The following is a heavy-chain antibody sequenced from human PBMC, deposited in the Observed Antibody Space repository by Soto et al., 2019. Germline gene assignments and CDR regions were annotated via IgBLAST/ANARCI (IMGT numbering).Heavy chain of an antibody. J-gene: IGHJ4*02. CDR3: AKERSSGWSFDY. Sequence: VPLLESGGGLVQPGGSLRLSCAASGFTFSTYAMNWVRQAPGKGLEWVSGISGSGDSTYYADSVKGRFTVSRDNSKNTLYLQINCLRAEDTAVFYCAKERSSGWSFDYWGQGTLVTVSS. CDR1: GFTFSTYA. CDR2: ISGSGDST. D-gene: IGHD6-19*01. V-gene: IGHV3-23*01.